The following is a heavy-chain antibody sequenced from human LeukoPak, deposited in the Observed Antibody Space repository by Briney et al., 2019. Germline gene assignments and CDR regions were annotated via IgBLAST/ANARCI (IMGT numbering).Heavy chain of an antibody. J-gene: IGHJ4*02. Sequence: SQTLSLTCALSGDSVSSNSAAWNWIKQSPSRGLEWLGRTYYRSKWYNDYAVSVKSRITINPDTSKNQFSLQLNSVTPEDTAVYYCAGVGVVPAAMRVYYFDYWGQGTLVTVSS. CDR3: AGVGVVPAAMRVYYFDY. CDR1: GDSVSSNSAA. D-gene: IGHD2-2*01. V-gene: IGHV6-1*01. CDR2: TYYRSKWYN.